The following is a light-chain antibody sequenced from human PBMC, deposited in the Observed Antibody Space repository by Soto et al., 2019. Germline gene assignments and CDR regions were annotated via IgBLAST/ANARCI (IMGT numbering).Light chain of an antibody. J-gene: IGLJ3*02. V-gene: IGLV4-69*01. CDR1: SGHSSYA. Sequence: QLVLTQSPSASASLGASVKLTCALSSGHSSYAIAWRQQQPEKGPRALMKLNSDGSHTRGDGIPDRFSGSSSGAERYLTISSLQSEDEADYYCQTWGTGILVFGGGTKLTVL. CDR2: LNSDGSH. CDR3: QTWGTGILV.